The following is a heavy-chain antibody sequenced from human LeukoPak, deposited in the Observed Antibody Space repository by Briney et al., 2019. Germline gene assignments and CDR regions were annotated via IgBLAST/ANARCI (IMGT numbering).Heavy chain of an antibody. V-gene: IGHV4-34*01. Sequence: SETLSLTCAVYGGSFSGYYWSWIRQPPGKGLEWIGEINHSGSTNYNPSLKSRVTISVDTSKNQFSLKLSSVTAADTAVYYCARGSLAPRGSGSYLTFDYWGQGTLVTVSS. D-gene: IGHD3-10*01. CDR3: ARGSLAPRGSGSYLTFDY. CDR1: GGSFSGYY. J-gene: IGHJ4*02. CDR2: INHSGST.